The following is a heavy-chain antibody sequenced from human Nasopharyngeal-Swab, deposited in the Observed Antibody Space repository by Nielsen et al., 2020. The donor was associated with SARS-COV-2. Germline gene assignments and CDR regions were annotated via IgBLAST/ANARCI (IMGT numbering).Heavy chain of an antibody. CDR3: ATLSSSWYEYYFDY. D-gene: IGHD6-13*01. V-gene: IGHV4-39*01. Sequence: SETLSLTCTVSGGSISSSTDYWAWIRQPPGKGLEWIGSIYYGGSTYYNPSLKSRVTISVDTSKNQFSLKLSSVTAADTAVYYCATLSSSWYEYYFDYWGRGTLVTVSS. CDR1: GGSISSSTDY. CDR2: IYYGGST. J-gene: IGHJ4*02.